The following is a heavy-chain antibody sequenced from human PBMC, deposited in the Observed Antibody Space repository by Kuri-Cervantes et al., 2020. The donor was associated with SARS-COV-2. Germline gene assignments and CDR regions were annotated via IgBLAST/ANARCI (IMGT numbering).Heavy chain of an antibody. CDR3: ARSLMRFGELLCCDY. CDR1: GGTFSSYA. CDR2: IIPIFGTA. V-gene: IGHV1-69*13. D-gene: IGHD3-10*01. J-gene: IGHJ4*02. Sequence: SVKVSCKASGGTFSSYAISWVRQAPGQGLEWMGRIIPIFGTANYAQKFQGRVTITADESTSTAYMELSSLRSDDTAVYYCARSLMRFGELLCCDYWGQGTLVTVSS.